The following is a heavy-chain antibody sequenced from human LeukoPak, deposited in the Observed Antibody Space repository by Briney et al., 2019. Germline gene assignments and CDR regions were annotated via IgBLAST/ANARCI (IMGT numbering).Heavy chain of an antibody. D-gene: IGHD3-10*01. Sequence: SETLSLTCAVYGGSFSGYYWSWIRQPPGKGLEWIGEINHSGSTNYNPSLKSRVTISVDTSKNQFSLKLSSVTAADTAVYYCARARISGSYYVRSYFDYWGQGTLVTVSS. CDR1: GGSFSGYY. CDR2: INHSGST. J-gene: IGHJ4*02. V-gene: IGHV4-34*01. CDR3: ARARISGSYYVRSYFDY.